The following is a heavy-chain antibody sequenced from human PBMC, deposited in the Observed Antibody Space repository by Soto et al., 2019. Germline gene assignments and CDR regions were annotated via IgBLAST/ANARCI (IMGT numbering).Heavy chain of an antibody. V-gene: IGHV3-21*01. D-gene: IGHD2-8*01. CDR3: ARGGDGYCTNGVCYLGRGNYYYYMDV. CDR1: GFTFSSYS. CDR2: ISSSSSYI. J-gene: IGHJ6*03. Sequence: PGGSLRLSCAASGFTFSSYSMNWVRQAPGKGLEWVSSISSSSSYIYYADSVKGRFTISRDNAKNSLYLQMNSLRAEDTAVYYCARGGDGYCTNGVCYLGRGNYYYYMDVWGKGTTVTVSS.